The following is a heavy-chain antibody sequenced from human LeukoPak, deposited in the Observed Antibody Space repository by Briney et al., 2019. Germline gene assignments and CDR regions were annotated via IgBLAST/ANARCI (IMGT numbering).Heavy chain of an antibody. CDR3: ARAPGIAAIGAFDI. J-gene: IGHJ3*02. Sequence: GASVTVSFKGSGGTFINYTISWVRQAPGQGREWMGRIIPIPGIANYAQKFQGRVTITADKSTSTAYMELSSLKSEDTAVYYCARAPGIAAIGAFDIWGQGTMVTVSS. CDR1: GGTFINYT. D-gene: IGHD6-25*01. CDR2: IIPIPGIA. V-gene: IGHV1-69*02.